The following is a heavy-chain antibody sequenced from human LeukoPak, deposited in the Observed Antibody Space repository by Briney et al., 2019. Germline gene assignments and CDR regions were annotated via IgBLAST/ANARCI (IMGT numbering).Heavy chain of an antibody. Sequence: GGSLRLSCAASGFTFSTYAMIWVRQAPGRGLEWVSTISDSGGNTYYADSVKGRFTISRDNSKNTLYVQMSSLRAEDTAVYYCARVYYGSGSLHYYYYYMDVWGKGTTVTVSS. CDR1: GFTFSTYA. V-gene: IGHV3-23*01. D-gene: IGHD3-10*01. CDR3: ARVYYGSGSLHYYYYYMDV. J-gene: IGHJ6*03. CDR2: ISDSGGNT.